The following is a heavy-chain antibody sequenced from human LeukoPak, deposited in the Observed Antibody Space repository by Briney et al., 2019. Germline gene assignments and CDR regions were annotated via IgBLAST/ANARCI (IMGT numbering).Heavy chain of an antibody. V-gene: IGHV3-23*01. CDR3: AKGRWIGSKYIPYFDY. Sequence: GRSLRLSCAASGFTFSSYAMSWVRQAPGKGLEWLSGISGSGDSTYYADSVKGLFTISRDNSKNTLYLQMNSLRAEDTAVYYCAKGRWIGSKYIPYFDYWGQGTLVTVSS. J-gene: IGHJ4*02. CDR2: ISGSGDST. D-gene: IGHD4-11*01. CDR1: GFTFSSYA.